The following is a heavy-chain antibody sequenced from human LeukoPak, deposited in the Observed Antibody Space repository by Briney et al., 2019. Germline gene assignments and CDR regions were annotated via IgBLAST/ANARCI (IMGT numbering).Heavy chain of an antibody. J-gene: IGHJ4*02. CDR2: ISSNGGNT. CDR1: GSTFTGYA. CDR3: AREVAGTIDY. D-gene: IGHD6-19*01. V-gene: IGHV3-64*01. Sequence: PGGSLRLSCAASGSTFTGYAMHWVRQAPGKGLEYVSAISSNGGNTYYANSEKGRLTISRDNSKNTLYLQMGSLRAEDMAVYYCAREVAGTIDYWGQGTLVSDCS.